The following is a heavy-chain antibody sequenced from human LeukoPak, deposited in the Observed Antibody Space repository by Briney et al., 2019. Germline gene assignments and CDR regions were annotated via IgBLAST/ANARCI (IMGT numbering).Heavy chain of an antibody. CDR1: GFIFSNYG. CDR3: AKEPTSYSSGWYFHH. D-gene: IGHD6-25*01. CDR2: ISHDGRTE. V-gene: IGHV3-30*18. Sequence: GGSLRLSCAASGFIFSNYGMHWVRQAPGKGLEWVAVISHDGRTEFYADSVKGRFTISRDNSKNTLDLQMFSLRAEDTAVYYCAKEPTSYSSGWYFHHWGQGILVTVSS. J-gene: IGHJ1*01.